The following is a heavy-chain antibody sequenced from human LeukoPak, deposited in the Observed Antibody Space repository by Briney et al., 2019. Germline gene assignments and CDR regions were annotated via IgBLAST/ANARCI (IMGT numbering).Heavy chain of an antibody. J-gene: IGHJ4*02. Sequence: GRSLRLSCAATGFTVSSNYMSWFCQALRLRLDLVSVIYSGGSTYYAHSVKGRFTISRDNSKNTLYLQMNSLRAEDTAVYYCARDESFYGSGRYYWGQGTLVTVSS. CDR2: IYSGGST. V-gene: IGHV3-53*01. CDR1: GFTVSSNY. CDR3: ARDESFYGSGRYY. D-gene: IGHD3-10*01.